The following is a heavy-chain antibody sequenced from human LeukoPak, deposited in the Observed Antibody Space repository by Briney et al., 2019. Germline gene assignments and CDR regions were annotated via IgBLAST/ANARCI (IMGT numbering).Heavy chain of an antibody. Sequence: GGSLRLSCAASGFTFSSYGMHWVRQAPGKGLEWVAFIRYDGSNKYYADSVKGRFTIFRDNSKNTLYLQMNSLRAEDTAVYYCAKDTLTRKGYDYWGQGTLVTVSS. CDR1: GFTFSSYG. J-gene: IGHJ4*02. D-gene: IGHD2-15*01. CDR2: IRYDGSNK. CDR3: AKDTLTRKGYDY. V-gene: IGHV3-30*02.